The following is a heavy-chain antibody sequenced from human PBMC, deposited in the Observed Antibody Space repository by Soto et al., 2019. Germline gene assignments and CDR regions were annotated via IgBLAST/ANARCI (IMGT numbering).Heavy chain of an antibody. CDR2: TSTYNGHT. CDR3: ARGYDGSYHFDY. CDR1: GYTFTASG. D-gene: IGHD1-26*01. J-gene: IGHJ4*02. Sequence: ASVKVSCKASGYTFTASGISWVRQAPGQGLEWMGWTSTYNGHTEYSPKFLGRVVMTTDTSADTAYLELRSLRPVAAALYYCARGYDGSYHFDYRGQGTLVTVSS. V-gene: IGHV1-18*01.